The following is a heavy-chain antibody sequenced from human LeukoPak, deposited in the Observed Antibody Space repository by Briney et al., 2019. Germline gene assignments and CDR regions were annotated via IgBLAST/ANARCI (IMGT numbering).Heavy chain of an antibody. V-gene: IGHV3-30-3*01. Sequence: GGSLRLSCAASGFTFSSYAMHWVRQAPGKGLEWVAVISYDGSNKHYADSVKGRFTISRDNSKNTLYLQMNSLRAEDTAVYYCARDRGSGYDFENWGQGTLVTVSP. CDR2: ISYDGSNK. CDR1: GFTFSSYA. J-gene: IGHJ4*02. CDR3: ARDRGSGYDFEN. D-gene: IGHD5-12*01.